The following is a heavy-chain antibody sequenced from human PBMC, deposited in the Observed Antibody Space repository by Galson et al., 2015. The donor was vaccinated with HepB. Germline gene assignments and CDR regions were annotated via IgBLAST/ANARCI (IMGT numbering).Heavy chain of an antibody. Sequence: SLRLSCAASGFTFSSYGMHWVRQAPGKGLEWVAFIRYDGSNKYYADSVKGRFTISRDNSKNTLYLQMNSLRAEDTAVYYCAKDWAAMVRGSSRFDYWGQGTLVTVSS. V-gene: IGHV3-30*02. J-gene: IGHJ4*02. D-gene: IGHD3-10*01. CDR3: AKDWAAMVRGSSRFDY. CDR2: IRYDGSNK. CDR1: GFTFSSYG.